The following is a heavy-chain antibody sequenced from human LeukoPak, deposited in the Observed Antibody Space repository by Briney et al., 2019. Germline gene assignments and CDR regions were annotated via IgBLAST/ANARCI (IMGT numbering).Heavy chain of an antibody. CDR3: ARGGYCSSGRCYYFDY. CDR2: IKQDGSEK. Sequence: GGSLRLSCAASGFIFSSYWMSWVRQAPGKGLEWVANIKQDGSEKYYEDSVKGRFTTSRDNAKNSLYLQMNSLRAEDTAVYYCARGGYCSSGRCYYFDYWGQGTLVTVSS. CDR1: GFIFSSYW. V-gene: IGHV3-7*01. J-gene: IGHJ4*02. D-gene: IGHD2-15*01.